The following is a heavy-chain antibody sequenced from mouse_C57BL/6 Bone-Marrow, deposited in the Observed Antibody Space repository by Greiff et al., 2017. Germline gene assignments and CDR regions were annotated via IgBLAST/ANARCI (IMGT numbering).Heavy chain of an antibody. D-gene: IGHD1-1*01. CDR1: GYAFSSSW. CDR2: IYPGDGDT. V-gene: IGHV1-82*01. Sequence: QVQLQQSGPELVKPGASVKISCKASGYAFSSSWMNWVKQRPGKGLEWIGRIYPGDGDTNYNGKFKGKATLTAAKSSSPAYMQLSSLTSEDSAVYFCARPGYYGRGAMDYWGQGTSVTVSS. CDR3: ARPGYYGRGAMDY. J-gene: IGHJ4*01.